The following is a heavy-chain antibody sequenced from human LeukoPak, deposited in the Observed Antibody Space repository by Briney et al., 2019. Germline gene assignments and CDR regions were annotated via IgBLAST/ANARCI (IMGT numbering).Heavy chain of an antibody. Sequence: GGTLRLSCAASGFTFSSYSMNWVRQAPGKGLEWVSYISSSSSTIYYADSVKGRFTISRDNAKNSLYLQMNSLRAEDTAVYYCARAGWELLYWGQGTLVTVSS. CDR2: ISSSSSTI. J-gene: IGHJ4*02. CDR3: ARAGWELLY. V-gene: IGHV3-48*01. D-gene: IGHD1-26*01. CDR1: GFTFSSYS.